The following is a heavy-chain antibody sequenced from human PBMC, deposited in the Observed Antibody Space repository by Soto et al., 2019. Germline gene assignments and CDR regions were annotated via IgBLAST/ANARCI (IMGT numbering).Heavy chain of an antibody. D-gene: IGHD2-15*01. Sequence: SGPTLVNPTQTLTLTFTFSGFSLSTSGVAVGWVRQPPGKALEWLALIYWDDDKRYSPSLKSRLTISKDTSKNQVVLTMTNMDPAETGTYYCAHRPGHCGRIACSVANFQYWGQGALVTVSS. CDR1: GFSLSTSGVA. J-gene: IGHJ4*02. CDR3: AHRPGHCGRIACSVANFQY. CDR2: IYWDDDK. V-gene: IGHV2-5*02.